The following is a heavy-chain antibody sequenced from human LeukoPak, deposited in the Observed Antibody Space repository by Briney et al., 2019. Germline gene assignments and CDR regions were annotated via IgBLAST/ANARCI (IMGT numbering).Heavy chain of an antibody. J-gene: IGHJ4*02. CDR2: INHSGST. D-gene: IGHD5-18*01. CDR1: GGSFSGYY. V-gene: IGHV4-34*01. CDR3: ASPGERRYSYGYRK. Sequence: SETLSLTCAVYGGSFSGYYWSWIRQPPGKGLEWIGEINHSGSTNYNPSLKSRVTISVDTSKNQFSLKLSSVTAADTAVYYCASPGERRYSYGYRKWGQGTLVTVSS.